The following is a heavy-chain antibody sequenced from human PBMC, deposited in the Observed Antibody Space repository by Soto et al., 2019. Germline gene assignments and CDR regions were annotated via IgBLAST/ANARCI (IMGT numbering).Heavy chain of an antibody. J-gene: IGHJ4*02. D-gene: IGHD2-15*01. CDR1: GYTFTGYY. CDR3: AVGGDIVVVVAAMDY. CDR2: INPNSGGT. V-gene: IGHV1-2*02. Sequence: ASVKVSCKASGYTFTGYYMHWVRQAPGQGLEWMGWINPNSGGTNYAQKFQGRVTMTRDTSISTAYMELSRLRSDDTAVYYCAVGGDIVVVVAAMDYWGQGTLGTVSS.